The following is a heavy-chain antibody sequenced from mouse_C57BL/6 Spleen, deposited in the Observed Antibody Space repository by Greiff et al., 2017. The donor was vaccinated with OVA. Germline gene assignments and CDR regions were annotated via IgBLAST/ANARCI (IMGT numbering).Heavy chain of an antibody. CDR3: ARSPTVVATRYFDV. J-gene: IGHJ1*03. Sequence: VKLMESGAELVKPGASVKISCKASGYAFSSYWMNWVKQRPGKGLEWIGQIYPGDGDTNYNGKFKGKATLTADKSSSTAYMQLSSLTSEDSAVYFCARSPTVVATRYFDVWGTGTTVTVSS. D-gene: IGHD1-1*01. V-gene: IGHV1-80*01. CDR2: IYPGDGDT. CDR1: GYAFSSYW.